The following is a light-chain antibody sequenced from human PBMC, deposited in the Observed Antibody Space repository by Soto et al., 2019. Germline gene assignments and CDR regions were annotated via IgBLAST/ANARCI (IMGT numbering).Light chain of an antibody. CDR3: HQYDSWT. V-gene: IGKV3-20*01. CDR1: QSVSSSY. Sequence: ELVLTQSPATLSVSPGDRATLSCRASQSVSSSYLAWYQQKPGQAPRLLIYGASSRATGIPDRFSGSGSGTDFTLTISRLEPEDFAVYYCHQYDSWTFGQGTKVDIK. J-gene: IGKJ1*01. CDR2: GAS.